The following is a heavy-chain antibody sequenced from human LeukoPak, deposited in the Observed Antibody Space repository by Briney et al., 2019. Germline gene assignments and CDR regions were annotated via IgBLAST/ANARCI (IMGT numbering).Heavy chain of an antibody. D-gene: IGHD3-10*01. CDR2: FSDSGGST. Sequence: GGSLRLSCAVPGITLSNYGMSWVRQAPGKGLGWVAGFSDSGGSTNYADAGKGRFTISRDNPKNTLYLQMNSLRAEDTAVYFCARRGVVIRVILVGFHKEAFYFDSWGQGALVTVSS. V-gene: IGHV3-23*01. J-gene: IGHJ4*02. CDR3: ARRGVVIRVILVGFHKEAFYFDS. CDR1: GITLSNYG.